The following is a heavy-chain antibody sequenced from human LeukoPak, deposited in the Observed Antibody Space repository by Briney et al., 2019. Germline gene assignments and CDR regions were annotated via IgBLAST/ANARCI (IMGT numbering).Heavy chain of an antibody. Sequence: SETLSLACTVSGDSVSGISFYWSWIRQPPGKGLQYIGYIQYSGSTNYNPSLKSRVTISVDTSKNQFSLKLSSVTAADTAVYYCARYYDRSGYWSTPHFDYWGQGTLVTVSS. CDR3: ARYYDRSGYWSTPHFDY. J-gene: IGHJ4*02. CDR1: GDSVSGISFY. D-gene: IGHD3-22*01. V-gene: IGHV4-61*01. CDR2: IQYSGST.